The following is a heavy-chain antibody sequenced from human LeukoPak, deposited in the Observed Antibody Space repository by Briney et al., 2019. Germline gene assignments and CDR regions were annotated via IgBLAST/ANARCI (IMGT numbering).Heavy chain of an antibody. CDR3: ARWRLGAKPGFDY. D-gene: IGHD1-26*01. CDR2: IHGGDSSGVTT. V-gene: IGHV3-23*01. Sequence: GGSLRLSCAASGFTLYHYGMSWVRQAPGKRLEWVSSIHGGDSSGVTTFYADSVKGRFTISRDNSKNTLYLQINSLRVEDTAVYYCARWRLGAKPGFDYWGQGTLVTVSS. CDR1: GFTLYHYG. J-gene: IGHJ4*02.